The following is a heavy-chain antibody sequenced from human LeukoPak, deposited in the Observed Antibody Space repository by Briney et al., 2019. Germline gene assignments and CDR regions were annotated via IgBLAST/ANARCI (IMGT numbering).Heavy chain of an antibody. J-gene: IGHJ4*02. Sequence: ASVKVSCKASGYTFTSYGISWVRQATGQGLEWMGWMNPNSGNTGYAQKFQGRVTMTRNTSISTAYMELSSLRSEDTAVYYCARVEGGSGYFLPCWGQGTLVTVSS. CDR2: MNPNSGNT. D-gene: IGHD3-22*01. V-gene: IGHV1-8*02. CDR3: ARVEGGSGYFLPC. CDR1: GYTFTSYG.